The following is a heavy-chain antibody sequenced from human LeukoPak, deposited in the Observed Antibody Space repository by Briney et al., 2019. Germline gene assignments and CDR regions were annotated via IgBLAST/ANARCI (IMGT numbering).Heavy chain of an antibody. D-gene: IGHD1-14*01. Sequence: GGSLRLSCAASGFTFSDYYMSWVRQAPGKGLEWVANIMQDGGDKYYLDSVKGRFTISRDNAKKSLYLQMDSLGAEDTAVYYCARDFRWTGGYFDYWGQGILVTVSS. CDR3: ARDFRWTGGYFDY. CDR2: IMQDGGDK. J-gene: IGHJ4*02. CDR1: GFTFSDYY. V-gene: IGHV3-7*01.